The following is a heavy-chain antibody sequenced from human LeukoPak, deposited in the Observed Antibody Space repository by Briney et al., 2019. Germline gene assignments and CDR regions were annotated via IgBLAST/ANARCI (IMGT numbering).Heavy chain of an antibody. CDR2: ISAYNGNT. Sequence: ASVKVSCKASGYASSNYEISWVRQAPGQGLEWMGWISAYNGNTNYAQKLQGRVTMTTDTSTSTAYMELRSLRSDDTAVYYCARDRGLQYGYYYYYYMDVWGKGTTVTVSS. CDR3: ARDRGLQYGYYYYYYMDV. CDR1: GYASSNYE. V-gene: IGHV1-18*01. D-gene: IGHD4-11*01. J-gene: IGHJ6*03.